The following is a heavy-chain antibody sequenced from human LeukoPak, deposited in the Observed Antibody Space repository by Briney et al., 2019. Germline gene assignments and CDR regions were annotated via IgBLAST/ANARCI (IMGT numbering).Heavy chain of an antibody. D-gene: IGHD6-6*01. Sequence: PGRSLRLSCTASGFTFGDYAMSWVRQAPWKGLEWVGFIRSKAYGGTTEYAASVKGRFTISRDDSKSIAYLQMNSLKTEDTAVYYCTRRAARRSYWFDPWGQGTLVTVSS. J-gene: IGHJ5*02. CDR2: IRSKAYGGTT. CDR1: GFTFGDYA. CDR3: TRRAARRSYWFDP. V-gene: IGHV3-49*04.